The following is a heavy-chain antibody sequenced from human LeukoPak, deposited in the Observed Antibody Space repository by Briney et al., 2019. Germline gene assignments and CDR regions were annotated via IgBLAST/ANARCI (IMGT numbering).Heavy chain of an antibody. D-gene: IGHD6-13*01. V-gene: IGHV4-34*01. CDR1: GGSFSTYY. J-gene: IGHJ4*02. CDR2: INHRGDT. CDR3: ARVISSSLDY. Sequence: SETLSLTCAVYGGSFSTYYWSWIRQSPGKGLEWIAEINHRGDTNYNPSVKSRVTISVDTSKNQFSLKLSSVTAADTAVYYCARVISSSLDYWGQGTLVTVSS.